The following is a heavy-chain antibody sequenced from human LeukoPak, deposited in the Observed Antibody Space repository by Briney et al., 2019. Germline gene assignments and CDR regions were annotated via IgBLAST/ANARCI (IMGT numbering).Heavy chain of an antibody. CDR2: INQGGNDR. J-gene: IGHJ4*02. V-gene: IGHV3-7*03. CDR1: GFTFSSHW. Sequence: AGGSLRLSCAASGFTFSSHWMSWVRQAPGKGLEWVANINQGGNDRNYVDSVKGRFTISRDNAQNSLYLQMDSLRVEDTALYYCTRSPDGFDYWGQGTLVTVSS. D-gene: IGHD1-14*01. CDR3: TRSPDGFDY.